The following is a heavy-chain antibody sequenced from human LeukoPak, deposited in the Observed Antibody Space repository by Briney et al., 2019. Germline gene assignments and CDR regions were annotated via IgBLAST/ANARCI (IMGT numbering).Heavy chain of an antibody. CDR3: ARDPSCKSGGSCYSDVLDY. CDR1: GGTFSNSA. J-gene: IGHJ4*02. CDR2: VIPILDIT. D-gene: IGHD2-15*01. V-gene: IGHV1-69*04. Sequence: GASVKVSCKASGGTFSNSAVSWVRQAPGQGLEWMGRVIPILDITDYGQNKAQTFQGRVTITADRSTGTAYMELSSLRSEDTAVYYCARDPSCKSGGSCYSDVLDYWGQGTLVTVSS.